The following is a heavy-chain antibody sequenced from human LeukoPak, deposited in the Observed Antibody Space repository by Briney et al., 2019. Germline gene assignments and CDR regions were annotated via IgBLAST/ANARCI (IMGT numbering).Heavy chain of an antibody. V-gene: IGHV1-3*01. Sequence: ASVKVSCKASGYTFTNYAMHWVRLASGQRLEWMGWINGDNGNTESSQKFQGRVTITWDTSATTAYMELSSLRSEDTAVYYCARGGPNRSGWTLDHWGQGTLVTVSS. CDR3: ARGGPNRSGWTLDH. CDR1: GYTFTNYA. CDR2: INGDNGNT. D-gene: IGHD6-19*01. J-gene: IGHJ4*02.